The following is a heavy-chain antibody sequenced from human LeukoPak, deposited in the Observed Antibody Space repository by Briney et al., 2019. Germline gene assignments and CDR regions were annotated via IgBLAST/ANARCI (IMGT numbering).Heavy chain of an antibody. V-gene: IGHV3-23*01. J-gene: IGHJ4*02. CDR2: ISGSGGST. CDR3: AKEGPNYYDSSGYSPYYFDY. D-gene: IGHD3-22*01. CDR1: GFTFSSYV. Sequence: QSGGSLRLSCAASGFTFSSYVMSWVRQAPGKGLEWVSDISGSGGSTYYADSVKGRFTISRDNSKNTLYLQMNSLRAEDTAVYYCAKEGPNYYDSSGYSPYYFDYWGQGTLVTVSS.